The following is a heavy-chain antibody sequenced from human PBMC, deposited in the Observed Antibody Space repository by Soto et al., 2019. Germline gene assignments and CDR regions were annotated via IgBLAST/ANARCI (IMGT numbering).Heavy chain of an antibody. V-gene: IGHV3-30-3*01. CDR2: ISYDGSNK. CDR1: GFTFSSYA. CDR3: ARDGGDGYYFDD. Sequence: QVQLVESGGGVVQPGRSLRLSCAASGFTFSSYAMHWVRQAPGKGLEWVAVISYDGSNKYYADSVKGRFTISRDNSKNTLYLQMNSLRAEDTAVYYCARDGGDGYYFDDWGQGTLVTVSS. D-gene: IGHD2-21*02. J-gene: IGHJ4*02.